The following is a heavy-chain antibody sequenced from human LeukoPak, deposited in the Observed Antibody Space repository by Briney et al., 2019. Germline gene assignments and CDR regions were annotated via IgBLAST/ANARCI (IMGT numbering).Heavy chain of an antibody. CDR1: GGTFSSYA. V-gene: IGHV1-69*04. CDR3: ARDSRDSSGYYRAGSLTY. Sequence: ASVKVSCKSSGGTFSSYAISWVRPPPGQGREWMGRIIPILGIANYAEKCQGRVTITADKSTIKDYMELSSLRSEATDVYYCARDSRDSSGYYRAGSLTYWGQGTLVTVSS. D-gene: IGHD3-22*01. CDR2: IIPILGIA. J-gene: IGHJ4*02.